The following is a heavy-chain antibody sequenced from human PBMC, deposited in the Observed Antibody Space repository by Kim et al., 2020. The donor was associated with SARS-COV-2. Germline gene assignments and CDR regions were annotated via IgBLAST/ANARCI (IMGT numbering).Heavy chain of an antibody. J-gene: IGHJ4*02. D-gene: IGHD6-19*01. CDR3: ARERLDSSGVFDY. V-gene: IGHV3-33*01. Sequence: YADSVKGRFTISRDNSKNTLYLQMNSLRAEDTAVYYCARERLDSSGVFDYWGQGTLVTVSS.